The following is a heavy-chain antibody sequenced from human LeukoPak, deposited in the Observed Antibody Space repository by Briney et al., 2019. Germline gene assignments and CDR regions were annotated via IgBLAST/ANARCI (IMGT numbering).Heavy chain of an antibody. CDR1: GFTARSNY. CDR2: IYSGGST. J-gene: IGHJ4*02. V-gene: IGHV3-53*01. Sequence: GGSLRLSCAASGFTARSNYMSWVRQAPGKGLEWVSVIYSGGSTYYADSVKGRFTISRDNSKNTLYLQMNSLRAEDTAVYYCARGDSSGYYYFEYWGQGTLVTVSS. D-gene: IGHD6-19*01. CDR3: ARGDSSGYYYFEY.